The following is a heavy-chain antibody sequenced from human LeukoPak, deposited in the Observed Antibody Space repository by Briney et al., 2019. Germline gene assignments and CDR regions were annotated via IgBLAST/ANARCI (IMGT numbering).Heavy chain of an antibody. Sequence: ASVKVSCKACGYTFTSYGISWVRQAPGQGLEWMGWISAYNGNTNYAQKLQGRVTMTTDTSTSTAYMELRSLRSDDPAVYYCARFLKWELLRDYYYYMDVRGKGTTVTISS. CDR3: ARFLKWELLRDYYYYMDV. J-gene: IGHJ6*03. D-gene: IGHD1-26*01. CDR1: GYTFTSYG. V-gene: IGHV1-18*01. CDR2: ISAYNGNT.